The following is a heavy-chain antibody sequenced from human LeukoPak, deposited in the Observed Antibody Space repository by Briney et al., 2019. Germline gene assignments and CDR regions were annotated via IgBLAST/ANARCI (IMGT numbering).Heavy chain of an antibody. CDR3: AKAEDYGDYPNWFDP. V-gene: IGHV3-23*01. CDR2: ISGSGGST. J-gene: IGHJ5*02. Sequence: GGSLRLSCADSGFTFSSYAMSWVRQAPGKGLEWVSAISGSGGSTYYADSVKGRFTISRDNSKNTLYLQMNSLRAEDTAVYYCAKAEDYGDYPNWFDPWGQGTLVTVSS. CDR1: GFTFSSYA. D-gene: IGHD4-17*01.